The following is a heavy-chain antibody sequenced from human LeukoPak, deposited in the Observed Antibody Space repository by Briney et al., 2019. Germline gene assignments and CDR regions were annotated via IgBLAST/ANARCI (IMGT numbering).Heavy chain of an antibody. CDR3: ARESEDYYGSGSYYNAPYYFDY. Sequence: SETLSLTCTVSGGSISSGDYYWSWIRQPPGKGLEWIGYIYYSGSTYYNPSLKSRVTISVDTSKNQFSLKLGSVTAADTAVYYCARESEDYYGSGSYYNAPYYFDYWSQGTLVTVSS. D-gene: IGHD3-10*01. J-gene: IGHJ4*02. CDR2: IYYSGST. CDR1: GGSISSGDYY. V-gene: IGHV4-30-4*01.